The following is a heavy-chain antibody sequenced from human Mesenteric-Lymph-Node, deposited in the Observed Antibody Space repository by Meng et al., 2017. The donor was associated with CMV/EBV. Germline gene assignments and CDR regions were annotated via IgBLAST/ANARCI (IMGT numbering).Heavy chain of an antibody. CDR1: GGSFSGYY. D-gene: IGHD3-9*01. V-gene: IGHV4-34*01. Sequence: VRLHQGGAGLLKPSETLSVTCAVYGGSFSGYYWNWIRQSPEKGLEWIGEINHSGSTTYNPSFTSRIIISVDTSTNQISLNMSSVTAADTAVYYCARGSSYDILTGYFDYWGQGALVTVSS. J-gene: IGHJ4*02. CDR2: INHSGST. CDR3: ARGSSYDILTGYFDY.